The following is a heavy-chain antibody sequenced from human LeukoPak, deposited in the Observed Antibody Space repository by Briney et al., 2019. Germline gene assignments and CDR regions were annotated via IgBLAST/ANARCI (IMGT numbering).Heavy chain of an antibody. D-gene: IGHD3-3*01. CDR2: ISGGGGST. Sequence: GGSLRLSCAASGFTFSSYAMSWVRQAPGKGLEWVSTISGGGGSTYYADSVKGRFTISRDNSKNTLYLQMNSLRAEDTAVYYCAKDANDFWSGYYSSSILHGYWGQGTLVTVSS. J-gene: IGHJ4*02. CDR3: AKDANDFWSGYYSSSILHGY. CDR1: GFTFSSYA. V-gene: IGHV3-23*01.